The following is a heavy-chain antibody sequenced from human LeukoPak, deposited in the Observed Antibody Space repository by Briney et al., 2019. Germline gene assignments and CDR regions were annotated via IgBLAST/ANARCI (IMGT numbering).Heavy chain of an antibody. Sequence: SETLSLTCTVSGGSISGSSYYWGWIRQPPGKGLEWIGSIYYSGSTYYNPSLKSRVTISVDTSKNQFSLKLNSVTAADTAVYYCARGGEMANFDYWGQGTLVTVSS. V-gene: IGHV4-39*01. CDR1: GGSISGSSYY. CDR3: ARGGEMANFDY. D-gene: IGHD5-24*01. CDR2: IYYSGST. J-gene: IGHJ4*02.